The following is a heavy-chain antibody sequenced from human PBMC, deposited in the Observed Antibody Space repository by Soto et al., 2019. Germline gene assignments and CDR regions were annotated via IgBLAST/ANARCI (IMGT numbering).Heavy chain of an antibody. J-gene: IGHJ5*02. V-gene: IGHV3-23*01. CDR2: MGGSVDSK. D-gene: IGHD6-19*01. CDR1: GFAFGRYA. CDR3: ARDQISGWYDN. Sequence: EVQLLESGGGLVKPGGSLRLSCAASGFAFGRYALSWVRQAPGKGLEWVSAMGGSVDSKSYADSVKGRFTISRDDPKNTLFLEMNRLRPADTAIYFCARDQISGWYDNWGQGTLVTVSS.